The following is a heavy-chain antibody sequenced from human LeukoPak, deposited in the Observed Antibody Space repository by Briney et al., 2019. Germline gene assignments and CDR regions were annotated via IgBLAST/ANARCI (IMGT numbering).Heavy chain of an antibody. CDR3: ASGRQLGR. CDR2: IKQDESEK. J-gene: IGHJ4*02. Sequence: PGGSLRLSCAASGFSFSTYWLSWVRQAPGKGLEWVANIKQDESEKYYVDSVKGRFTISRDNTKNSLYLQMNSLRVEDTAVYYCASGRQLGRWGQGTLVTVPS. CDR1: GFSFSTYW. V-gene: IGHV3-7*03. D-gene: IGHD6-13*01.